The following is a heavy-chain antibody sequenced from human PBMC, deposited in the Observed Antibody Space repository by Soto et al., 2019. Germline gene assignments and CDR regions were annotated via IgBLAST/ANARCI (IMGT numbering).Heavy chain of an antibody. D-gene: IGHD6-19*01. CDR1: GYTFTSYG. Sequence: ASVKVSCKASGYTFTSYGISWVRQAPGQGLEWMGWISAYNGNTNYAQKLQGRVTMTTDTSTSPAYMELRSLRSDDTAVYYCARTGASSGWFGNFDYWGQGTLVTVSS. V-gene: IGHV1-18*01. J-gene: IGHJ4*02. CDR2: ISAYNGNT. CDR3: ARTGASSGWFGNFDY.